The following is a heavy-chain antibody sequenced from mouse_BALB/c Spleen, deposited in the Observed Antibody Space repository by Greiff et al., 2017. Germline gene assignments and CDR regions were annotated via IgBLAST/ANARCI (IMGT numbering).Heavy chain of an antibody. CDR2: INPYNGAT. CDR1: GYSFTGYY. Sequence: VQLKQSGPELVKPGASVKISCKASGYSFTGYYMHWVKQSHVKSLEWIGRINPYNGATSYNQNFKDKASLTVDKSSSTAYMELHSLTSEDSAVYYCALTTATQAWFAYWGQGTLVTVSA. J-gene: IGHJ3*01. D-gene: IGHD1-2*01. V-gene: IGHV1-31*01. CDR3: ALTTATQAWFAY.